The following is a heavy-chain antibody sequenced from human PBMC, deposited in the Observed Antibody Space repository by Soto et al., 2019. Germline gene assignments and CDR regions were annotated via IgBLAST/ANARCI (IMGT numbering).Heavy chain of an antibody. Sequence: SETLSLTCTVSGGSISSGDYYWSWIRQPPGKGLEWIGYIYYSGSTYYNPSLKSRVTISVDTSKNQFSLKLSSVTAADTAVYYCARYLPYGDSTFDYWGQGTLVTVSS. J-gene: IGHJ4*02. D-gene: IGHD4-17*01. CDR1: GGSISSGDYY. CDR3: ARYLPYGDSTFDY. V-gene: IGHV4-30-4*01. CDR2: IYYSGST.